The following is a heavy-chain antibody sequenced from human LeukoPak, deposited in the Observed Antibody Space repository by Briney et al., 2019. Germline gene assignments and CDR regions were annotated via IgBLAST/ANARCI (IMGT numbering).Heavy chain of an antibody. CDR3: ARVQSSGWYPYYYYGMDV. J-gene: IGHJ6*02. V-gene: IGHV3-7*01. CDR1: GFTFSSYW. Sequence: GGSLRLSCAASGFTFSSYWMSWVRQAPGKGREGVANIKQDGSEKYYVDSVKGRFTISRDNAKNSLYLQMNSLRAEDTAVYYCARVQSSGWYPYYYYGMDVWGQGTTVTVSS. D-gene: IGHD6-19*01. CDR2: IKQDGSEK.